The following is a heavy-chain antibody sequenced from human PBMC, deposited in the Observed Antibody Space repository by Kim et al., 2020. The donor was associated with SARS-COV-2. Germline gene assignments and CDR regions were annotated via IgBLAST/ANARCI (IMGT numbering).Heavy chain of an antibody. CDR1: GFTFSSYA. Sequence: GGSLRLSCAASGFTFSSYAMHWVRQAPGKGLEWVAVISYDGSNKYYADSVKGRFTISRDNSKNTLYLQMNSLRAEDTAVYYCARDLRSSSWYGPRCDYWGQGTLVTVSS. D-gene: IGHD6-13*01. J-gene: IGHJ4*02. V-gene: IGHV3-30-3*01. CDR3: ARDLRSSSWYGPRCDY. CDR2: ISYDGSNK.